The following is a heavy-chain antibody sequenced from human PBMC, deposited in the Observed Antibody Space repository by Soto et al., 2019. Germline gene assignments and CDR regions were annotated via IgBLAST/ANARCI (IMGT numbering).Heavy chain of an antibody. D-gene: IGHD3-3*02. CDR3: AAVAASSSFGREH. CDR1: GGSIGNSY. J-gene: IGHJ1*01. CDR2: IYYTGTT. V-gene: IGHV4-59*01. Sequence: SETLSLTCTVSGGSIGNSYWTWIRQTPGKGLEWIGYIYYTGTTNYNPSLKSRVTVSADRSKNQFSLTLTSVTAADTDVYYCAAVAASSSFGREHWGQGTLVTVSS.